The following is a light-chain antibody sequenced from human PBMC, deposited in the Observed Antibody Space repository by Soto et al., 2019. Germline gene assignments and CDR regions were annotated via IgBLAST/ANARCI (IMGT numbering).Light chain of an antibody. J-gene: IGKJ4*01. CDR1: QSVSSSY. V-gene: IGKV3-20*01. CDR2: VAS. Sequence: EIVLTQSPGTLSLSPGERATLSCRASQSVSSSYLAWYQQKPGQAPRLLIYVASSRATGIPDRFSGSWSGTDFTLTSSRLEPEDFALYYCQQYGNSPPLTFGGGTKVEIK. CDR3: QQYGNSPPLT.